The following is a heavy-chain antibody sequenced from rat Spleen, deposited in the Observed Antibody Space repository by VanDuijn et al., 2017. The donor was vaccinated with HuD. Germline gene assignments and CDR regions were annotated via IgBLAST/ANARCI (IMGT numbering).Heavy chain of an antibody. V-gene: IGHV5S13*01. D-gene: IGHD1-6*01. J-gene: IGHJ2*01. CDR3: ARKGILRPGGDYFDY. CDR1: GFTFSNYY. Sequence: EVQLVESGGGLVQPGRSLKLSCAASGFTFSNYYMAWVRQAPKKGLEWVATISTSGSRTYYPDSVKGRFTISRDNAKNTQYLQMDSLRSEDTATYYCARKGILRPGGDYFDYWGQGVMVTVSS. CDR2: ISTSGSRT.